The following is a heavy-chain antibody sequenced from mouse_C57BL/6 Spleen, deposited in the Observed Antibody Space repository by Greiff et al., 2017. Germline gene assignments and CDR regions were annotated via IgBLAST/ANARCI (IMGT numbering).Heavy chain of an antibody. D-gene: IGHD1-1*01. CDR3: AMRVYYGSIWYFDV. Sequence: QVQLQQPGAELVKPGASVQMSCKASGYTFTSYWITWVKQRPGQGLEWIGDIYPGSGSTNYNEKFKSKATLTVDTSSGTAYMQLSSLTSEDSAVDYCAMRVYYGSIWYFDVWGTATTVTVSS. CDR2: IYPGSGST. V-gene: IGHV1-55*01. CDR1: GYTFTSYW. J-gene: IGHJ1*03.